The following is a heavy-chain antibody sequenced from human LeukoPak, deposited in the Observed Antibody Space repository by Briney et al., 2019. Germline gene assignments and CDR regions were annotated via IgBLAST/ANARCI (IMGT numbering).Heavy chain of an antibody. CDR1: GGSFSGYY. D-gene: IGHD3-10*01. Sequence: PSETLSLTCAVYGGSFSGYYWSWIRQPPGKGLEWIGEINHSGSTNYNPSLKSRVTISVDTSKNQFSLKLSSVTAADTAVYYCASSFGNYALDYWGQGTLVTVSS. CDR2: INHSGST. CDR3: ASSFGNYALDY. J-gene: IGHJ4*02. V-gene: IGHV4-34*01.